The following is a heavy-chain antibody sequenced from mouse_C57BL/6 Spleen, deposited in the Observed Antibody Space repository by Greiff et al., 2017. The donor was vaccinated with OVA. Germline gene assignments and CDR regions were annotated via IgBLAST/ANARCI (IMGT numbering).Heavy chain of an antibody. J-gene: IGHJ2*01. CDR1: GFTFTDYY. CDR2: IRNKANGYTT. D-gene: IGHD4-1*01. CDR3: ARYDGNWYYFDY. V-gene: IGHV7-3*01. Sequence: EVNVVESGGGLVQPGGSLSLSCAASGFTFTDYYMSWVRQPPGKALEWLGFIRNKANGYTTEYSASVKGRFTISRDNSQSILYLQMNALRAEDSATYYCARYDGNWYYFDYWGQGTTLTVSS.